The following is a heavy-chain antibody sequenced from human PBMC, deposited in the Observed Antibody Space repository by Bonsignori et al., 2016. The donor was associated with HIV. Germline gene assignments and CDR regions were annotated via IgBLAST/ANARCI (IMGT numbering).Heavy chain of an antibody. D-gene: IGHD6-13*01. CDR3: ASHFRIAAAEDY. J-gene: IGHJ4*02. CDR2: ISYDGSKK. V-gene: IGHV3-33*05. Sequence: VRQAPGKGLEWVAVISYDGSKKYYADSVKGRFTISRDNSKNTLYLQMNSLRAEDTAVYYCASHFRIAAAEDYWGQGTLVTVSS.